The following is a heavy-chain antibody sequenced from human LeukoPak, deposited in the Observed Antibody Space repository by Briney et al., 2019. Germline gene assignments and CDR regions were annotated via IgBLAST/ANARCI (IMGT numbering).Heavy chain of an antibody. J-gene: IGHJ4*02. V-gene: IGHV3-9*01. CDR3: ALTLYYYGSGSYGSFDY. CDR2: ISWNSGSI. D-gene: IGHD3-10*01. Sequence: PGRSLRLSCAASGFTFDDYAMHWVRQAPGKGLEWVSGISWNSGSIGYADSVKGRFTISRDNAKNSLYLQMNSLRAEDTALYYCALTLYYYGSGSYGSFDYWGQGTLVTVSS. CDR1: GFTFDDYA.